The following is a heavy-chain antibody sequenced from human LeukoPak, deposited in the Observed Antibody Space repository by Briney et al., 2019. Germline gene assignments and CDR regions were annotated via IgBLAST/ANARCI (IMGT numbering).Heavy chain of an antibody. CDR2: MNPNSGNI. Sequence: ALVKVSCKASGYTFTSYDINWVRQATGQGLEWMGWMNPNSGNIGYAQKFQGRVTMTRNTSISTAYMELSSLRSEDTAVYYCARGKRITMVRGVIIPYYFDYWGQGTLVTVSS. V-gene: IGHV1-8*01. CDR1: GYTFTSYD. J-gene: IGHJ4*02. D-gene: IGHD3-10*01. CDR3: ARGKRITMVRGVIIPYYFDY.